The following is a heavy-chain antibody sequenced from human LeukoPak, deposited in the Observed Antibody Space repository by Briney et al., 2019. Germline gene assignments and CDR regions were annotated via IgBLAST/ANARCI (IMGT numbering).Heavy chain of an antibody. CDR1: GFLDSSHY. CDR2: IYSGGNT. Sequence: GGSLRLSCAASGFLDSSHYMSWVRQAPGKGLEWVSVIYSGGNTYYADSVKGRFTISRDNSENTLHLQMNSLRAEDTAVYYCARFGRDYYYPYYDYWGQGTLVTVSS. CDR3: ARFGRDYYYPYYDY. J-gene: IGHJ4*02. D-gene: IGHD3-22*01. V-gene: IGHV3-53*01.